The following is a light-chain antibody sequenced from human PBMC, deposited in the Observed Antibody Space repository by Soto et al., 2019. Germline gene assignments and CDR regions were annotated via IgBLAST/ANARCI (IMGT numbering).Light chain of an antibody. CDR1: QSVSSF. CDR2: DAS. Sequence: EIVLTQSPATLSLSPGERATLSCRASQSVSSFLAWYQQKPGRGPRLLIHDASKRATDIPPRFTGSGSGTDFTLTISSLEPEDFAVYFCQQRYTWTFGQGTKVEI. J-gene: IGKJ1*01. CDR3: QQRYTWT. V-gene: IGKV3-11*01.